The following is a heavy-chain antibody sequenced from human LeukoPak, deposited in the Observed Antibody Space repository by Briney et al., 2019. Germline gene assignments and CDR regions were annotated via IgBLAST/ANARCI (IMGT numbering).Heavy chain of an antibody. J-gene: IGHJ5*02. Sequence: GASVKVSCKVPGYTLTELSMHWVRQAPGKGLELMGGFDPEDGETIYAQKFQGRVTMTEDTSTDTAYMELSSLRSEDTAVYYCATLKIAAAFNWFDPWGQGTLVTVSS. V-gene: IGHV1-24*01. CDR2: FDPEDGET. CDR1: GYTLTELS. CDR3: ATLKIAAAFNWFDP. D-gene: IGHD6-13*01.